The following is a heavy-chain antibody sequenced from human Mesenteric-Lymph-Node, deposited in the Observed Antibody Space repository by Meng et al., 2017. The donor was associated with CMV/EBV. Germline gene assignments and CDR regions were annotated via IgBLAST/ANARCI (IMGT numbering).Heavy chain of an antibody. CDR1: GYTFTGYY. V-gene: IGHV1-69*02. Sequence: SVKVSCKASGYTFTGYYMHWVRQAPGQGLEWMGRVIPILDIANYAQRFQDRVTITADKSTNTAYMELRSLRSDDTAVYYCARYSNVGGYGMDVWGQGTTVTVSS. J-gene: IGHJ6*02. CDR2: VIPILDIA. D-gene: IGHD2-8*01. CDR3: ARYSNVGGYGMDV.